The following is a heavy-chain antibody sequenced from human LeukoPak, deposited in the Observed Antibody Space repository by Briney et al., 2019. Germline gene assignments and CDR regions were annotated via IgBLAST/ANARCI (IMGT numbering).Heavy chain of an antibody. CDR2: ISTDGSST. J-gene: IGHJ4*02. CDR1: GFTFSSYS. D-gene: IGHD1-26*01. V-gene: IGHV3-74*01. CDR3: AIGESGSYFVY. Sequence: PGGSLRLSCAASGFTFSSYSMNWVRQAPGKGLVWVSRISTDGSSTSYADSVKGRFTISRDNAKNTLYLQMNGLRAEDTAVYYCAIGESGSYFVYWGQGTLVTVSS.